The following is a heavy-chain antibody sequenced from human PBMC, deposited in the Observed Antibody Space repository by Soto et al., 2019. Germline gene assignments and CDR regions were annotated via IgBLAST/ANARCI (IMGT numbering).Heavy chain of an antibody. J-gene: IGHJ6*02. V-gene: IGHV3-74*01. CDR2: INSDGSTT. CDR1: GFTFSTYW. Sequence: EVQLVESGGGLVQPGGSLRLSCAASGFTFSTYWMHWVRQAPGKGLVWVSRINSDGSTTNYADSVKGRFTISRDNAKKTLYLQMNSLRAEDTAVYYCARDAYYDMGVWGQGTTVTVSS. CDR3: ARDAYYDMGV.